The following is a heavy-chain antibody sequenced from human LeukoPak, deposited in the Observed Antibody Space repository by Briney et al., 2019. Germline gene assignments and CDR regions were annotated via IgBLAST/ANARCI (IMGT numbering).Heavy chain of an antibody. CDR2: ISDTGRRT. D-gene: IGHD2-21*01. CDR3: ARHDSFIPF. CDR1: GFTFSDYA. V-gene: IGHV3-23*01. Sequence: GGSLRLSCAASGFTFSDYAMSWVRQAAGRGLEWVSGISDTGRRTYYTDSVKGRFTISRDDSKKTVYLQMDTLRAEDTAIYFCARHDSFIPFWGQGTLVTVSS. J-gene: IGHJ4*02.